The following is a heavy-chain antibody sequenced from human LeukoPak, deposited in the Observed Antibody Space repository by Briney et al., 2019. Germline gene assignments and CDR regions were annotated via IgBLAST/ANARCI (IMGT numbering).Heavy chain of an antibody. CDR1: GFTFSSYA. CDR2: ISYDGSNK. Sequence: PGGSLRLSCAASGFTFSSYAMHWVRQAPGKGLEWVAVISYDGSNKYYADPVKGRFTISRDNSKNTLYLQMNSLRAEDTAVYYCARAHYFDYWGQGTLVTVSS. J-gene: IGHJ4*02. V-gene: IGHV3-30-3*01. CDR3: ARAHYFDY.